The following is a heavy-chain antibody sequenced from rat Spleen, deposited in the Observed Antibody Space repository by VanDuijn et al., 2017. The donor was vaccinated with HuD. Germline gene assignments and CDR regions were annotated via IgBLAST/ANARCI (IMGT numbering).Heavy chain of an antibody. CDR1: GYSFTSSYR. D-gene: IGHD4-3*01. Sequence: EVQLQESGPGLVKPSQSLSLTCSVTGYSFTSSYRWNWIRKFPGKSLEWMGYINSAGSTKYNPSLKSRISITRDTSKNQFFLQVHSVTTEDTATYYCARSPYNSGSLGYWGQGVMVTVSS. J-gene: IGHJ2*01. CDR3: ARSPYNSGSLGY. V-gene: IGHV3-3*01. CDR2: INSAGST.